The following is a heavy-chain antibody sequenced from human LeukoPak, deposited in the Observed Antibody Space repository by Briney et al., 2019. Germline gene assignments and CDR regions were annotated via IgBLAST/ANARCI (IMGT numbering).Heavy chain of an antibody. D-gene: IGHD2-2*01. CDR3: ARHCSSTSCLSDY. J-gene: IGHJ4*02. CDR2: INPNSGGT. Sequence: GASVKVSCKASGYTFTGYYMHWVRQAPGQGLEWMGWINPNSGGTNYAQKFQGRVTMTRDTSISTAYMEPSRLRSDDTAVYYCARHCSSTSCLSDYWGQGTLVTVSS. CDR1: GYTFTGYY. V-gene: IGHV1-2*02.